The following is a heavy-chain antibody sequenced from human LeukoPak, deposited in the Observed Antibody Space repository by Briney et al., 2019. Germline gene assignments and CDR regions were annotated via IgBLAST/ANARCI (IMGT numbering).Heavy chain of an antibody. V-gene: IGHV1-18*01. CDR3: ARGGRTTAPDY. D-gene: IGHD2/OR15-2a*01. CDR2: ITAYSGHI. Sequence: ASVKVSGKTSGYTFDSYGISWVRQAPGQGLEWMAWITAYSGHIDYAQNLQGRVTVTTDTSTSTAYMELRSLRSDDTAVYYCARGGRTTAPDYWGQGTLVTVSS. J-gene: IGHJ4*02. CDR1: GYTFDSYG.